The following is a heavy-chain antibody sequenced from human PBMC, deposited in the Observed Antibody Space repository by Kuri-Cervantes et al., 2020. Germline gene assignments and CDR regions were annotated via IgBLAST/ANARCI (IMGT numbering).Heavy chain of an antibody. Sequence: SETLSLTCTVSGGSISSYYWSWIRQPPGKGLEWIGYIYYSGSTNYNPSLKSRVTLSVDTSKNQFSLKLSSVTAADTAVYYWHTYYDFGVVTTGYYGTDVWGQGTTVTVSS. CDR1: GGSISSYY. CDR3: HTYYDFGVVTTGYYGTDV. D-gene: IGHD3-3*01. J-gene: IGHJ6*02. V-gene: IGHV4-59*01. CDR2: IYYSGST.